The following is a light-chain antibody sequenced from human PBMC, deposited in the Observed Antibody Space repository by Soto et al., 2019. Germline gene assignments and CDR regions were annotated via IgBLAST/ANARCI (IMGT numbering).Light chain of an antibody. CDR1: QSLSINS. CDR3: KQYAGSHLT. CDR2: GAS. Sequence: DIVLTQSPGTLSLSPGERATLSCRASQSLSINSLAWYQQKPGQSPRLLVYGASTRDTGIPDRFRGSGSGTELALTISSLEPEDFAMYYCKQYAGSHLTFGPGTKVDIX. V-gene: IGKV3-20*01. J-gene: IGKJ3*01.